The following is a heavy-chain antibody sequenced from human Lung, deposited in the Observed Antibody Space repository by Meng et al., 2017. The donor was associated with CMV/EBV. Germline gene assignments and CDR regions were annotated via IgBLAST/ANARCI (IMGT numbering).Heavy chain of an antibody. J-gene: IGHJ4*02. D-gene: IGHD7-27*01. CDR1: GYTFAGHY. CDR3: ARDDNWGPDY. CDR2: IHYDTGET. V-gene: IGHV1-2*02. Sequence: SVXVSCKTSGYTFAGHYLHWLRQAPGQGLEWMAWIHYDTGETNYAQNFHGRVTVTRDTSITTVYMELRSLRPDDTAMYYCARDDNWGPDYWGQGTLVTFSS.